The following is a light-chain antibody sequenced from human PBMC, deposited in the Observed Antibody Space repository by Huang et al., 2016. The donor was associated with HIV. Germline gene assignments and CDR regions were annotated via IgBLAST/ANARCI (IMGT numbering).Light chain of an antibody. CDR2: NVF. CDR1: QSLEYSDGNTY. CDR3: MQGTHWPPYT. J-gene: IGKJ2*01. Sequence: DVVLNQSPLSLPVTLGQSASISCRSSQSLEYSDGNTYLSWFHRRPGQSPRRLIYNVFKRDSGVPDRFGGSGSGTDFTLKISRVEAEDVGIYYCMQGTHWPPYTFGQGTKLEI. V-gene: IGKV2-30*01.